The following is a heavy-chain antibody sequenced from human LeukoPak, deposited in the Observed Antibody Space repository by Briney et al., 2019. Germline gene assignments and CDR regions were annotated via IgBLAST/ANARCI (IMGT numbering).Heavy chain of an antibody. Sequence: ASVKVSCKVSGYTLTELSMHWVRQAPGKGLEWMGGFDPEDGETIYAQKFQGRVTMTEDTSTDTAYMELSSLRSEDTAVYYCATTVVTPSAFDIWGQGTMVTVSS. CDR1: GYTLTELS. V-gene: IGHV1-24*01. J-gene: IGHJ3*02. D-gene: IGHD4-23*01. CDR3: ATTVVTPSAFDI. CDR2: FDPEDGET.